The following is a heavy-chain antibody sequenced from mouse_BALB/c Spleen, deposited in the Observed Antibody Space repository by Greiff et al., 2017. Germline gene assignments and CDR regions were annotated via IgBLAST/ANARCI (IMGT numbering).Heavy chain of an antibody. J-gene: IGHJ4*01. D-gene: IGHD1-1*01. CDR2: IDPANGNT. V-gene: IGHV14-3*02. CDR3: APHYYGSRGAMDY. Sequence: VQLKESGAELVKPGASVKLSCTASGFNIKDTYMHWVKQRPEQGLEWIGRIDPANGNTKYDPKFQGKATITADTSSNTAYLQLSSLTSEDTAVYYCAPHYYGSRGAMDYWGQGTSVTVSS. CDR1: GFNIKDTY.